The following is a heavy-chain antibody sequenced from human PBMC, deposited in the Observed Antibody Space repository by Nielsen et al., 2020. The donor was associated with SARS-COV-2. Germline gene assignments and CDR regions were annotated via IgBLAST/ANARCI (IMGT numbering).Heavy chain of an antibody. CDR2: IYYSGST. V-gene: IGHV4-39*07. CDR3: ARASSTHVQLWQNYYYGMDV. CDR1: GGSISSSSYY. D-gene: IGHD5-18*01. Sequence: SETLSLTCTVSGGSISSSSYYWGWIRQPPGKGLEWIGSIYYSGSTYYNPSLKSRVTISVDTSKNQFSLKLSSVTAADTAVYYCARASSTHVQLWQNYYYGMDVWGQGTTVTVSS. J-gene: IGHJ6*02.